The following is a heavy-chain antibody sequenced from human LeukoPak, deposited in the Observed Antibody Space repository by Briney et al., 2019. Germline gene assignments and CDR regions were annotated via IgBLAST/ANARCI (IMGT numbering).Heavy chain of an antibody. J-gene: IGHJ5*02. V-gene: IGHV4-30-2*01. CDR1: GGSISSGFYS. D-gene: IGHD3-10*01. Sequence: SETLSLTCVVSGGSISSGFYSWSWIRQPPARGLEWIGYIYHSGTTYYNPSLKSRVTISVDRSKNQFSLELTSVTAADTAVYYCAGGGGMVRGVYNWFDPWGLGTLVTVSS. CDR2: IYHSGTT. CDR3: AGGGGMVRGVYNWFDP.